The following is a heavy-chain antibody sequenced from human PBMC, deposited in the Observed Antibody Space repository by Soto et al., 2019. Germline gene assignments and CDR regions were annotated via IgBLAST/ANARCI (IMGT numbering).Heavy chain of an antibody. CDR2: INNDGSNK. Sequence: PGGSLRLSCAASGFTFSSYWMHWVRQAPGKGLVWVSRINNDGSNKCYADSVKGRFTISRDNSKNTLYLQMNSLRAEDTAVYYCARATDSSGYYRYYYYGMDVWGQGTTVTVSS. CDR1: GFTFSSYW. CDR3: ARATDSSGYYRYYYYGMDV. J-gene: IGHJ6*02. D-gene: IGHD3-22*01. V-gene: IGHV3-74*01.